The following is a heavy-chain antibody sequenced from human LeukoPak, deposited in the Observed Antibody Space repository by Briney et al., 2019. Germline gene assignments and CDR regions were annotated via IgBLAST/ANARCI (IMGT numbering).Heavy chain of an antibody. J-gene: IGHJ4*02. CDR2: ISYDGSNK. D-gene: IGHD6-13*01. CDR3: ARGIAAAGTILG. Sequence: QTGGSLRLSCAASGFSFSSYAMHWVRQAPGKGLEWVAVISYDGSNKYYADSVKGRFTISRDNAKNSLYLQMNSLRAEDTAVYYCARGIAAAGTILGWGQGTLVTASS. CDR1: GFSFSSYA. V-gene: IGHV3-30*04.